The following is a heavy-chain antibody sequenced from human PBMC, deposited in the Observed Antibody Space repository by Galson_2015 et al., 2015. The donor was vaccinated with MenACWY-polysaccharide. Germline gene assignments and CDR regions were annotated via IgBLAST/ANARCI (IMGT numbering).Heavy chain of an antibody. D-gene: IGHD3-22*01. V-gene: IGHV1-2*02. CDR1: GYTFTDYF. J-gene: IGHJ4*02. CDR2: INPTSGNT. CDR3: TRGRGSNNGYY. Sequence: SVKVSCKASGYTFTDYFIHWVRQAPGQGLEWMGWINPTSGNTKHAQKFQGRVTTTRDGSISTVYMELSKLRADDTAVYYCTRGRGSNNGYYWGQGTLVTVSS.